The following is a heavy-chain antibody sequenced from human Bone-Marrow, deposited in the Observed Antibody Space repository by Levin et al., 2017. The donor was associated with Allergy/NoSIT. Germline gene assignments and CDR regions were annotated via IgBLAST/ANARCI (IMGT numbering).Heavy chain of an antibody. Sequence: PGGSLRLSCAASGFTFSSYGMHWVRQAPGKGLEWVAVISYDGSNKYYADSVKGRFTISRDNSKNTLYLQMNSLRAEDTAVYYCAKVGGVSSGTPGDYWGQGTLVTVSS. V-gene: IGHV3-30*18. CDR1: GFTFSSYG. CDR2: ISYDGSNK. J-gene: IGHJ4*02. CDR3: AKVGGVSSGTPGDY. D-gene: IGHD2-8*02.